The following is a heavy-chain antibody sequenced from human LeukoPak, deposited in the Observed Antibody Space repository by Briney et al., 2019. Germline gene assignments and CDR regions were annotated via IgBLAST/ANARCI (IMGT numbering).Heavy chain of an antibody. Sequence: ASVQVSCKVSGYTFPCYYMHWARQAPGQGLEWMGIINPSGGSTSYAQKFQGRVAMTRDTSTSTVYMELSSLRPEDTAVYYCSSLSGGSNDFDYWGQGTLVTVSS. CDR3: SSLSGGSNDFDY. D-gene: IGHD2-15*01. J-gene: IGHJ4*02. V-gene: IGHV1-46*01. CDR2: INPSGGST. CDR1: GYTFPCYY.